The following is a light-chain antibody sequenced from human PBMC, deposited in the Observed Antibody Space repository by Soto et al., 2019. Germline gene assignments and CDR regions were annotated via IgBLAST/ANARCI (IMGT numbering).Light chain of an antibody. CDR2: LNSDGSH. Sequence: QSVLTQSLSASASLGASVKLTCTLSSGHSTYAIAWHQQQPEKGPRYLMKLNSDGSHSKGDGIPNRFSGSSSGAERYLTISSLQSDDEADYYCQTWGTGIQVVFGGGTKLTVL. CDR3: QTWGTGIQVV. CDR1: SGHSTYA. J-gene: IGLJ2*01. V-gene: IGLV4-69*01.